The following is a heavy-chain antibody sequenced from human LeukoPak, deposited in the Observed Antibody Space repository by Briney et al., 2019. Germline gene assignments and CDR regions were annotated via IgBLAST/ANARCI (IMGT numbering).Heavy chain of an antibody. Sequence: GGSLRLFCEASGFTFSSCWMSWVRQAPGKGLEWVAVISYDGSNKYYANSVKGRFTISRDNFKNTLYLEMNSLRVEDTAVYYCARAYSYSSSAGFDYWGQGTLVTVSS. V-gene: IGHV3-30*19. J-gene: IGHJ4*02. CDR2: ISYDGSNK. CDR3: ARAYSYSSSAGFDY. D-gene: IGHD6-6*01. CDR1: GFTFSSCW.